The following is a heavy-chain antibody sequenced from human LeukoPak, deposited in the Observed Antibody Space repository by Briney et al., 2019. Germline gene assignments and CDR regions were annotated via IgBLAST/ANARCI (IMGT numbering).Heavy chain of an antibody. D-gene: IGHD5-18*01. J-gene: IGHJ3*02. CDR3: ARVDTAMVRSAFDI. CDR1: GSSISSYY. Sequence: SETLSLTCTVSGSSISSYYWSWIRQPPGKGPEWIGYIYYSGSTNYNPSLKSRVTISVDTSKNQFSLKLSSVTAADTAVYYCARVDTAMVRSAFDIWGQGTMVTVSS. CDR2: IYYSGST. V-gene: IGHV4-59*01.